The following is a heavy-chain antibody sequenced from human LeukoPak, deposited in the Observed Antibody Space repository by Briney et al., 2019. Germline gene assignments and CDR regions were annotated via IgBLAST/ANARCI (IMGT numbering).Heavy chain of an antibody. CDR2: ISSSSTYI. V-gene: IGHV3-21*01. J-gene: IGHJ4*02. CDR3: ASSLSGYSYGPPCDY. CDR1: GFTFSSYT. Sequence: GGSLRLSCAASGFTFSSYTMNCVRQAPGKGLEWVSSISSSSTYIYYADSVKGRFTISRDNAKNSLYLQINSLRAEYTAVYYCASSLSGYSYGPPCDYWGQGTLVTDSS. D-gene: IGHD5-18*01.